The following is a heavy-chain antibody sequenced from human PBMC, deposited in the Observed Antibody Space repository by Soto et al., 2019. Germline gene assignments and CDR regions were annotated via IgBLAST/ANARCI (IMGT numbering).Heavy chain of an antibody. CDR1: GGSFIGYY. Sequence: QVQLQQWGAGLLKPSETVSLTCAVYGGSFIGYYGTWIRQPPGKGLEWIGEINHSGSTNYNPSLKSRVTISADTSKNQFSLRLSSVTAADTAVYYCATLGHYDFWSGFRNGNWFDPWGQGTLVTVSS. CDR2: INHSGST. J-gene: IGHJ5*02. V-gene: IGHV4-34*01. D-gene: IGHD3-3*01. CDR3: ATLGHYDFWSGFRNGNWFDP.